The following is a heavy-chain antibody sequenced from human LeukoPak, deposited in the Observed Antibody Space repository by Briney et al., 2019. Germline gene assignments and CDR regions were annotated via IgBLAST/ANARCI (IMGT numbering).Heavy chain of an antibody. Sequence: SGTLSLTCAVSGGSISSSNWWSWIRQPPGKGLEWIGEIYHSGSTNYNPSLKSRVTISVDTSKNQFSLKLSSVTAADTAVYYCARGRSISGVVMTTPLDYWGQGTLVTVSS. CDR2: IYHSGST. J-gene: IGHJ4*02. CDR3: ARGRSISGVVMTTPLDY. D-gene: IGHD3-3*01. V-gene: IGHV4-4*02. CDR1: GGSISSSNW.